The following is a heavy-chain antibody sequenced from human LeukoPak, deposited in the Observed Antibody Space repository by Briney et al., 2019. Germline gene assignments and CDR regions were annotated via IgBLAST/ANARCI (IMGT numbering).Heavy chain of an antibody. CDR3: ARADYYDSHACDC. D-gene: IGHD3-22*01. V-gene: IGHV4-38-2*01. J-gene: IGHJ4*02. Sequence: PETLSPACAVSGYSISSGYYWGWIRQPPGKGLDWIGSIYHSGSTYYNPSLKSRVTISVGTSKNQFSLKLSSVTAADTAVYYCARADYYDSHACDCWGQGALVTLSS. CDR1: GYSISSGYY. CDR2: IYHSGST.